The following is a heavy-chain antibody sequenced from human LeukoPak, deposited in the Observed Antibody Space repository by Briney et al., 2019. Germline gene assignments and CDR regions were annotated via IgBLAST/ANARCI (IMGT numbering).Heavy chain of an antibody. D-gene: IGHD3-22*01. Sequence: ASVKVSCKASGYTFTTYNINWVRQAPGQGLEWMGWISGYNGNTNYAQKLQGRVTMTTDTSTSTVYMELSSLRSEDTAVYYCARVFTYYYDSSGYYFDYWGQGTLVTVSS. CDR2: ISGYNGNT. CDR1: GYTFTTYN. J-gene: IGHJ4*02. CDR3: ARVFTYYYDSSGYYFDY. V-gene: IGHV1-18*01.